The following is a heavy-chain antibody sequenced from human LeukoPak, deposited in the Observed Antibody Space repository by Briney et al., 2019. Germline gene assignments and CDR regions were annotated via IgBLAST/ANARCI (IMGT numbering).Heavy chain of an antibody. CDR1: GGSISSSSYY. D-gene: IGHD5-12*01. V-gene: IGHV4-39*07. CDR2: IYYSGST. J-gene: IGHJ5*02. Sequence: SETLSLTCTVSGGSISSSSYYWGWIRQPPGKGLEWIGSIYYSGSTYYNPSLKSRVTISVDTSKNQFSLKLSSVTAADTAVYYCARASGSFYWFDPWGQGTLVTVSS. CDR3: ARASGSFYWFDP.